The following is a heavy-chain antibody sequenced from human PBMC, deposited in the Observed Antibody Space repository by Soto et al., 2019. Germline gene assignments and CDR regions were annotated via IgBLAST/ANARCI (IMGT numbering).Heavy chain of an antibody. Sequence: QVQLVQSGAEMKMPGSSVKVSCKTSGSIFITYGISWVRQAPGQGLEWMGGIIPFLGKINHAQIFQDRVTITADKATSTVYLELTELISNDTAVYYCARETAHRGASGRPLLPENFDSWGQGTLVTVSS. CDR2: IIPFLGKI. J-gene: IGHJ4*02. V-gene: IGHV1-69*06. CDR1: GSIFITYG. CDR3: ARETAHRGASGRPLLPENFDS. D-gene: IGHD3-10*01.